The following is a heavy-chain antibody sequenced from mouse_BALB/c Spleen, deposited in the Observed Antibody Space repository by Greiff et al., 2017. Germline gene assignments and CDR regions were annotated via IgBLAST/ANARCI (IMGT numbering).Heavy chain of an antibody. CDR3: ARHARGYCDAMDY. J-gene: IGHJ4*01. CDR1: GFTFSSYT. CDR2: ISNGGGST. V-gene: IGHV5-12-2*01. D-gene: IGHD2-3*01. Sequence: EVKLVESGGGLVQPGGSLKLSCAASGFTFSSYTMSWVRQTPEKRLEWVAYISNGGGSTYYPDTVKGRFPISRNNAKNTLYQQMSSLKSEDTDMYDCARHARGYCDAMDYWGQGTSVTVSS.